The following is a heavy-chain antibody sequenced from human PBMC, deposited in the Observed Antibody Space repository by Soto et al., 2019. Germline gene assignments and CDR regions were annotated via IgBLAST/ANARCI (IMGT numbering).Heavy chain of an antibody. CDR3: ARGRGDIVVVPAAMVYYYYYGMDV. CDR1: GGSFSGYY. Sequence: SETLSLTCAVYGGSFSGYYWSWIRQPPGKXLEWIGEINHSGSTNYNPSLKSRVTISVDTSKNQFSLKLSSVTAADTAVYYCARGRGDIVVVPAAMVYYYYYGMDVWGQGTTVTVSS. J-gene: IGHJ6*02. V-gene: IGHV4-34*01. D-gene: IGHD2-2*01. CDR2: INHSGST.